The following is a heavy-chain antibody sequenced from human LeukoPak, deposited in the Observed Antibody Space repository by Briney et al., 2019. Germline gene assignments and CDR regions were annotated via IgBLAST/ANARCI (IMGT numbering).Heavy chain of an antibody. Sequence: GGSLRLSCAASGFTFSRYSMNWVRQAPGKGLEWVSSISISSNYIYYPDSLKGRFTISRDNAKNSLYLQMNSLRAEDTAVYYCARLDVVVVAATHGLVYWGQGTLVTVSS. CDR3: ARLDVVVVAATHGLVY. CDR2: ISISSNYI. J-gene: IGHJ4*02. D-gene: IGHD2-15*01. CDR1: GFTFSRYS. V-gene: IGHV3-21*04.